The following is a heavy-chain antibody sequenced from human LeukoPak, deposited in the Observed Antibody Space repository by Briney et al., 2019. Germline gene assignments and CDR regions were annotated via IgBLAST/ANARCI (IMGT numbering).Heavy chain of an antibody. D-gene: IGHD2-15*01. CDR1: GGSFSGYY. CDR2: INHSGST. Sequence: SETLSLICAVYGGSFSGYYWSWIRQPPGKGLEWIGEINHSGSTNYNPSLKSRVTISVDTSKNQFSLKLSSVTAADTAVYYCARSPLLPYYFDYWGQGTLVTVCS. CDR3: ARSPLLPYYFDY. J-gene: IGHJ4*02. V-gene: IGHV4-34*01.